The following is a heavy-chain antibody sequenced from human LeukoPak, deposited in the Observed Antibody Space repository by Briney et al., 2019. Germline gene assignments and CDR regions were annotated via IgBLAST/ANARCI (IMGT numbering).Heavy chain of an antibody. J-gene: IGHJ6*02. CDR1: GFTFSNYE. V-gene: IGHV3-21*01. D-gene: IGHD6-13*01. CDR3: ARDSSIYTNYYYYYDMDV. Sequence: GGSLRLSCVTSGFTFSNYEMNWVRQAPGKGLEWVSSISSSTSYIYYADSVKGRFTISRDNAKNSLYLQMNSLRAEDTAVYYCARDSSIYTNYYYYYDMDVWGQGTTVTVSS. CDR2: ISSSTSYI.